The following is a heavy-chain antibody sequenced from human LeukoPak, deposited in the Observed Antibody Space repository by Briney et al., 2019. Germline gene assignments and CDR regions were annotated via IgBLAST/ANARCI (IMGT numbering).Heavy chain of an antibody. CDR3: ARDQAGPYSSGWHYFDY. D-gene: IGHD6-19*01. J-gene: IGHJ4*02. CDR2: IYYSGST. V-gene: IGHV4-59*01. Sequence: SETLSLTCTVSGGSISSYYWSWIRQPPGKGLEWIGYIYYSGSTNYNPSLKSRVTISVDTSKYQFSLKLSSVTAADTAVYYCARDQAGPYSSGWHYFDYWGQGTLVTVSS. CDR1: GGSISSYY.